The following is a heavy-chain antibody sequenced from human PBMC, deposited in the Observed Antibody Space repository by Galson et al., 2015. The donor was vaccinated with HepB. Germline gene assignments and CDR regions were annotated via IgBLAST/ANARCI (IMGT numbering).Heavy chain of an antibody. CDR3: TRVYYDYVWGSYSRRWSSYDY. V-gene: IGHV3-73*01. Sequence: SLRLSCAASGFTFSGSAMHWVRQASGKGLEWVGRIRSKANSYATAYAASVKGRFTISRDDSKNTAYLQMNSLKTEDTAVYYCTRVYYDYVWGSYSRRWSSYDYWGQGTLVTISS. J-gene: IGHJ4*02. CDR2: IRSKANSYAT. CDR1: GFTFSGSA. D-gene: IGHD3-16*01.